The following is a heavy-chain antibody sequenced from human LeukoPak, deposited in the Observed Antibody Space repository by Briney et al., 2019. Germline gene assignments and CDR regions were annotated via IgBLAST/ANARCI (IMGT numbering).Heavy chain of an antibody. CDR1: GGSISSSSYY. J-gene: IGHJ4*02. Sequence: SETLSLTCTVSGGSISSSSYYWGWIRQPPGKGLEWIGSIYYSGSTYYNPSLKSRVTISVDTSKNQFSLNLSSVTAADTAVYYCARRAIFGVVIIRGYFDYWGQGTLVTVSS. D-gene: IGHD3-3*01. V-gene: IGHV4-39*01. CDR3: ARRAIFGVVIIRGYFDY. CDR2: IYYSGST.